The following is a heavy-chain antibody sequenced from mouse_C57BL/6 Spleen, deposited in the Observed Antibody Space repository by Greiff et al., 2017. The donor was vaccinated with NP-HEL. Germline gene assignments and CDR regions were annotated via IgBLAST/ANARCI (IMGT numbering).Heavy chain of an antibody. V-gene: IGHV1-7*01. J-gene: IGHJ4*01. CDR1: GYTFTSYW. D-gene: IGHD1-1*01. Sequence: VQLQQSGAELAKPGASVKLSCKASGYTFTSYWMHWVKQRPGQGLEWIGYINPSSGYTKYNQKFKDKATLTADKSSSTAYMQLSSLTYEDSAVYYCAEEATTVVNAMDYWGQGTSVTVSS. CDR2: INPSSGYT. CDR3: AEEATTVVNAMDY.